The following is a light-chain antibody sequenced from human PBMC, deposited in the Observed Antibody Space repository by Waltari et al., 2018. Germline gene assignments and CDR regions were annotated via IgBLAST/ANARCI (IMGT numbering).Light chain of an antibody. CDR3: QQYYSPLPT. Sequence: DIVMTQSPDSLAVSLAERATINCKSSLSFLYRSNNKNYLTWYQQKPGQPPKLLIYWASTRESGVPDRFSGSGSGTDFTLTISSLQAGDVAVYYCQQYYSPLPTVGQGTRLEIK. V-gene: IGKV4-1*01. CDR2: WAS. CDR1: LSFLYRSNNKNY. J-gene: IGKJ5*01.